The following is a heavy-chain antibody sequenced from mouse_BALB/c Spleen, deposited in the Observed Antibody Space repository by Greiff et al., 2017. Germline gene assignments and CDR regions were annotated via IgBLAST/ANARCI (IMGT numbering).Heavy chain of an antibody. CDR2: ISYSGST. CDR1: GYSITSDYA. D-gene: IGHD2-4*01. Sequence: DVQLQESGPCLVKPSQSLSLTCTVTGYSITSDYAWNWIRQFPGNKLEWMGYISYSGSTSYNPSLKSRISITRDTSKNQFFLQLNSVTTEDTATYYCARNYDRYYFDYWGQGTTLTVSS. J-gene: IGHJ2*01. CDR3: ARNYDRYYFDY. V-gene: IGHV3-2*02.